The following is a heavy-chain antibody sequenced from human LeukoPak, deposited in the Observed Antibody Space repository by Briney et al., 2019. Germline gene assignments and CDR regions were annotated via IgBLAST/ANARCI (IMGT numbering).Heavy chain of an antibody. CDR3: ARDWTTVTGDDY. V-gene: IGHV1-18*01. D-gene: IGHD4-17*01. CDR1: GYTFTSYG. Sequence: ASVKVSCKASGYTFTSYGISWVRQAPGQGLEWMGWISAYNGNTNYAQKFQGRVTMTRDTSISTAYMELSRLRSDDTAVYYCARDWTTVTGDDYWGQGTLVTVSS. J-gene: IGHJ4*02. CDR2: ISAYNGNT.